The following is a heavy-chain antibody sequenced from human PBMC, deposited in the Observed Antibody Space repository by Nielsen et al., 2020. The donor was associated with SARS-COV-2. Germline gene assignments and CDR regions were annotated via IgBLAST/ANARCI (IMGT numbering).Heavy chain of an antibody. CDR1: GFTFSSTW. J-gene: IGHJ3*02. CDR2: ISYDGSNK. Sequence: GESLKISCSASGFTFSSTWMHWVRQAPGKGLEWVAVISYDGSNKYYADSVKGRFTISRDNSKNTLYLQMNSLRAEDTAVYYCAKDMNGYCSSTSCLSAFDIWGQGTMVTVSS. D-gene: IGHD2-2*03. V-gene: IGHV3-30*18. CDR3: AKDMNGYCSSTSCLSAFDI.